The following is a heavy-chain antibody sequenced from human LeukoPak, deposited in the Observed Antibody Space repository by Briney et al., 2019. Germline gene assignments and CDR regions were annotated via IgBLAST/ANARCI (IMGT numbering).Heavy chain of an antibody. Sequence: GGSLRLSCAASGLSFSSCAMSWVRQAAGRGLEWVSTIGGSGSGTYYADSVKGRFTISYDNSKNTLYLQMNSLQAEETAVYYWVKDCIEEADTTYLDYWGQGTLGTVSS. CDR1: GLSFSSCA. CDR2: IGGSGSGT. J-gene: IGHJ4*02. D-gene: IGHD6-13*01. CDR3: VKDCIEEADTTYLDY. V-gene: IGHV3-23*01.